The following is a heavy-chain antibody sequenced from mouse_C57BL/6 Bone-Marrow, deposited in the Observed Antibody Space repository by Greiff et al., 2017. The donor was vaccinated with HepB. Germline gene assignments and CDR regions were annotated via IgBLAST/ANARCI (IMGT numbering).Heavy chain of an antibody. CDR3: ARRDSKGAWFAY. CDR2: INPYNGGT. D-gene: IGHD2-5*01. V-gene: IGHV1-19*01. Sequence: EVQLQQSGPVLVKPGASVKMSCKASGYTFTDYYMNWVKQSHGKSLEWIGVINPYNGGTSYNQKFKGKATLTVDKSSSTAYMELNSLTSEDSAVYYCARRDSKGAWFAYWGQGTLVTVSA. J-gene: IGHJ3*01. CDR1: GYTFTDYY.